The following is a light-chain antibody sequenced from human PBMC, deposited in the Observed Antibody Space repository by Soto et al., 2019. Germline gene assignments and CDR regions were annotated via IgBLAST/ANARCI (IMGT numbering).Light chain of an antibody. CDR2: DSS. CDR3: QQGSSSSWT. J-gene: IGKJ1*01. V-gene: IGKV3D-20*02. CDR1: QSVSSSY. Sequence: EIVLTQSPGTLSLSPGERATLSCRASQSVSSSYLAWYQQKPGQAPSLLIDDSSSRATGIPARFSGSGSGTDFPLTISRLEPEDFAVYYCQQGSSSSWTFGQGTKVEIK.